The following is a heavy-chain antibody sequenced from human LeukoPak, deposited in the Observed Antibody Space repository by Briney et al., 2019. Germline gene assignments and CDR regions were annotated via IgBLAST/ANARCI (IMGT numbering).Heavy chain of an antibody. V-gene: IGHV4-59*01. CDR2: IYYSGST. CDR1: GGSISSYY. D-gene: IGHD2-15*01. Sequence: SETLSLTCTVSGGSISSYYWSWIRQPPGKGLEWIGYIYYSGSTNYNPSLKSRVTISVDTSKNQFSLKLSSVTAADTAVYYWARVLRGYCSGGSCYENWFDPWGQGTLVTVSS. J-gene: IGHJ5*02. CDR3: ARVLRGYCSGGSCYENWFDP.